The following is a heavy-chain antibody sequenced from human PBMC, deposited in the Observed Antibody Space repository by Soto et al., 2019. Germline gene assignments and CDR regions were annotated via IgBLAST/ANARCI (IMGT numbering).Heavy chain of an antibody. V-gene: IGHV3-21*01. CDR2: ISSSSSYI. D-gene: IGHD3-22*01. J-gene: IGHJ4*02. CDR1: GFTFRSWS. CDR3: ARGSSSGRPFDY. Sequence: FLRLSWAASGFTFRSWSMNWIRQAPGKGLEWVSYISSSSSYIYYADSVKGRVTISRDNAKNSLFLQMDSLRAEDTAVYYCARGSSSGRPFDYWGQGTPVTVPS.